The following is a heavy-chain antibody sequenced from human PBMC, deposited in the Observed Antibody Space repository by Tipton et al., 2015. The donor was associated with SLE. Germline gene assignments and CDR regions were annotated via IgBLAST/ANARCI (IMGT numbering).Heavy chain of an antibody. D-gene: IGHD4-17*01. V-gene: IGHV4-34*01. Sequence: TLSLTCAVYGGSFSGYYWSWIRQPPGKGLEWIGEINHSGSTNYNPSLKSRVTISVDTSKNQFSLKLSSVTAADTAVYYCARGDTLRSFDYWGQGTLVTVSS. CDR1: GGSFSGYY. J-gene: IGHJ4*02. CDR2: INHSGST. CDR3: ARGDTLRSFDY.